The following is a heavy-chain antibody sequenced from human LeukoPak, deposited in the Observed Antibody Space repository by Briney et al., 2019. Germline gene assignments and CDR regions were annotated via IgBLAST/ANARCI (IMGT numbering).Heavy chain of an antibody. D-gene: IGHD6-19*01. CDR3: ARDLGSRGWYQRGLDY. CDR2: IIPIFGTA. Sequence: SVKVSCKASGGTFSSYAISWVRQAPGQGLEWMGGIIPIFGTANYAQKFQGRVTMTGDEPTSTAYMELSSLRSEDTAVYYCARDLGSRGWYQRGLDYWGQGTLVTVSS. CDR1: GGTFSSYA. V-gene: IGHV1-69*13. J-gene: IGHJ4*02.